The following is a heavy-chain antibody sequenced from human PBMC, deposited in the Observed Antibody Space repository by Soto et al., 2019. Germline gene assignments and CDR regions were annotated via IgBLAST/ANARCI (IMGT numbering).Heavy chain of an antibody. CDR2: SRDKAHSYTT. V-gene: IGHV3-72*01. CDR1: GFTLSDHY. CDR3: ARAARYYFVSGSHPAGSDF. D-gene: IGHD3-10*01. Sequence: GGSLRLSCAASGFTLSDHYMDWVRHAPGKGLEWVGRSRDKAHSYTTEHAASVKGRFTISRDDSKSSLYLLMNSLKTEDTAVYSCARAARYYFVSGSHPAGSDFWGKGT. J-gene: IGHJ4*02.